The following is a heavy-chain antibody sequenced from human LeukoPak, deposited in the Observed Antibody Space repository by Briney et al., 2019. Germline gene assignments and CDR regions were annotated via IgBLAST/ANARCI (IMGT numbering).Heavy chain of an antibody. CDR2: ISSSGSTI. CDR3: ARGSRRGYGPNWYFDL. Sequence: GGSLRLSCAASGFTFSDYYMSWIRQAPGKGLEWVSYISSSGSTIYYADSVNGRFTISRDNAKNSLYLQMNSLRAEDTAVYYCARGSRRGYGPNWYFDLWGRGTLVTVSS. V-gene: IGHV3-11*01. J-gene: IGHJ2*01. D-gene: IGHD3-10*01. CDR1: GFTFSDYY.